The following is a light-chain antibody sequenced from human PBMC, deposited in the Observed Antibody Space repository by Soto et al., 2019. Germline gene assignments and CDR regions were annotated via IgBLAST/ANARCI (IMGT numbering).Light chain of an antibody. CDR2: GAY. CDR3: QQYGTPRSVT. CDR1: QSVSSSY. J-gene: IGKJ5*01. Sequence: EIVLTQSPGTLPLSPGERATLSCRASQSVSSSYLAWYQQKPGQAPRLLIYGAYSRATGIPDRFSGSGSGTDFTLTISRLEPEDFAVYYCQQYGTPRSVTCGQGTRLEIK. V-gene: IGKV3-20*01.